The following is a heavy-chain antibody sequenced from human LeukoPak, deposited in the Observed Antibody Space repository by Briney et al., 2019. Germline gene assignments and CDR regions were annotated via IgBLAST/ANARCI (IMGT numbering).Heavy chain of an antibody. CDR3: ARDQGGNSGLDY. D-gene: IGHD4-23*01. CDR1: GFTFSSYS. J-gene: IGHJ4*02. V-gene: IGHV3-21*01. CDR2: ISSSSSYI. Sequence: GGPLRLSCAASGFTFSSYSMNWVRQAPGKGLEWVSSISSSSSYIYYADSVKGRFTISRDNAKNSLYLQMNSLRAEDTAVYYCARDQGGNSGLDYWGQGTLVTVSS.